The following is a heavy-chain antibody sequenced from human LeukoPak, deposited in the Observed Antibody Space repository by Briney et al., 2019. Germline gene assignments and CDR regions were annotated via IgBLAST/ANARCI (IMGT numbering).Heavy chain of an antibody. J-gene: IGHJ4*02. Sequence: PGGSLCLSCAASGFTFSNYWRSWVRQAPGKGLEWVANIKQDGSEKYYVDSVKGRFTISRDNAKNSLYLQMNSLRAEDTAVYYCARDSGIVATMTRGSGWGQGTLLTVSS. V-gene: IGHV3-7*04. CDR3: ARDSGIVATMTRGSG. CDR1: GFTFSNYW. CDR2: IKQDGSEK. D-gene: IGHD5-12*01.